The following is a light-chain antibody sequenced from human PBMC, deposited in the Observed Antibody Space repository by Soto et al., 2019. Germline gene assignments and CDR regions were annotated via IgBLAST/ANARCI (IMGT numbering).Light chain of an antibody. CDR1: QSVSSN. Sequence: IVLMQSPATLSVSPGERATLSCRASQSVSSNLAWYQQKPGQAPRLLIYGASTRATGIPARFSGSGSGTEFTLTISSLQSEDFAVYYCQQYNNWPPATFGQGTKVDIK. J-gene: IGKJ1*01. CDR3: QQYNNWPPAT. V-gene: IGKV3-15*01. CDR2: GAS.